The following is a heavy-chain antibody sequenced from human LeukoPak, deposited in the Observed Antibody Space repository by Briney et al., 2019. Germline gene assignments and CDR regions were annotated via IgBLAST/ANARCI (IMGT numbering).Heavy chain of an antibody. CDR1: GGSISSSSYY. CDR3: ARITYYYYCMDV. J-gene: IGHJ6*03. Sequence: SETLSLTCTVSGGSISSSSYYWGWIRQPPGKGLEWIGSIYYSGSTYYNPSLNSRVTISLDTSKNQFSLNLTSVTAAATAVYYCARITYYYYCMDVWGKGTTVTVSS. D-gene: IGHD1-14*01. CDR2: IYYSGST. V-gene: IGHV4-39*07.